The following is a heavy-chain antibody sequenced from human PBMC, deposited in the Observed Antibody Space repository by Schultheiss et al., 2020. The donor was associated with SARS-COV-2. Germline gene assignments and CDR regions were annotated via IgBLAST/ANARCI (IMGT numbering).Heavy chain of an antibody. J-gene: IGHJ4*02. V-gene: IGHV1-46*01. CDR1: GYTFTGYY. CDR2: INPNSGST. CDR3: ARSSSGSFDY. D-gene: IGHD3-22*01. Sequence: ASVKVSCKASGYTFTGYYMHWVRQAPGQGLEWMGRINPNSGSTSYAQKFQGRVTMTRDTSTSTVYMELSSLRSEDTAVYYCARSSSGSFDYWGQGTLVTVSS.